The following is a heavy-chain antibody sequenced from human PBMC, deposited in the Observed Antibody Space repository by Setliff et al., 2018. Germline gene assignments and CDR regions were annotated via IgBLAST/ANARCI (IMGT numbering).Heavy chain of an antibody. CDR3: AGSGDYGSGRLSP. Sequence: SETLSLTCTVSGGSISSGDHYWSWIRQPAGKGLEWIGRIHASGSTNYNPSLKSRVTISVDTSKNQFSLKLTSVTAADTAVYYCAGSGDYGSGRLSPWGQGTLVTVSS. CDR1: GGSISSGDHY. J-gene: IGHJ5*02. D-gene: IGHD3-10*01. CDR2: IHASGST. V-gene: IGHV4-61*02.